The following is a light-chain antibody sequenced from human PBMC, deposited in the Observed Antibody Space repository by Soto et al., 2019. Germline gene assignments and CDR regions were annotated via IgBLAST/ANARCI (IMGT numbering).Light chain of an antibody. CDR2: GAS. CDR1: QSVVSK. V-gene: IGKV3-15*01. CDR3: QHYSTWLWT. J-gene: IGKJ1*01. Sequence: EIVMTQSPATLSVSPGERATLSSRASQSVVSKLARYQQKPGQGPRLLIYGASSRATGIPARFSGSGSGTEFTLTISSLQSEDFAVYYCQHYSTWLWTFGQGTKVEIK.